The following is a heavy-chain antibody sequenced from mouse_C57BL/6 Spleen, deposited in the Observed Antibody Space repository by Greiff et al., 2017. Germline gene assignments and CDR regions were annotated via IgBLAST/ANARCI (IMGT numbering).Heavy chain of an antibody. CDR1: GYAFSSYW. Sequence: QVQLQQSGAELVKPGASVKISCKASGYAFSSYWMNWVKQRPGKGLEWIGQIYPGDGDTNYNGKFKGKATLTADKSSSTAYMQLSSLTSEDPAVYFCARSRDGYYYDYWGQGTTLTVSS. CDR2: IYPGDGDT. D-gene: IGHD2-3*01. CDR3: ARSRDGYYYDY. J-gene: IGHJ2*01. V-gene: IGHV1-80*01.